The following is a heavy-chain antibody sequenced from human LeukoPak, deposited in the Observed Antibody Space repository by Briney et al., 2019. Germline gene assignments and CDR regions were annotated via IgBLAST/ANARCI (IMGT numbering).Heavy chain of an antibody. D-gene: IGHD4-11*01. CDR1: GFTFSHYG. Sequence: PGRSLRLSCAASGFTFSHYGMHWVRQAPGKGLEWVAVIWSDGSNQYYADSVKGRFTISRDDSGNTVFLQMNRLSPEDTGVYYCAKDAQRGFDYSNSLESWGQGTPVTVS. CDR2: IWSDGSNQ. CDR3: AKDAQRGFDYSNSLES. J-gene: IGHJ5*01. V-gene: IGHV3-33*06.